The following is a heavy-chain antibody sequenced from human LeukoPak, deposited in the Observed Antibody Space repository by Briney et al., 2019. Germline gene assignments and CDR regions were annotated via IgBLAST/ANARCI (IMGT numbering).Heavy chain of an antibody. V-gene: IGHV1-18*01. D-gene: IGHD6-13*01. J-gene: IGHJ4*02. CDR1: GGTFSSYA. Sequence: ASVKVSCKASGGTFSSYAISWVRQAPGQGLEWMGWISAYNGNTNYAQKLQGRVTMTTDTSTSTAYMELRSLRSDDTAVYYCARDSRRLAGTGIDYWGQGTLVTVSS. CDR2: ISAYNGNT. CDR3: ARDSRRLAGTGIDY.